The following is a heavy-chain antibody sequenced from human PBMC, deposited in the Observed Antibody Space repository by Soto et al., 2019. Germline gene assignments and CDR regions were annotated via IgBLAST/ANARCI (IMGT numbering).Heavy chain of an antibody. Sequence: PSETLSLTCTVSGGSISSGDYYWSWIRQPPGKGLEWIGYIYYSGSTYYNPSLKSRVTISVDPSKNQFSLKLSSVTAADTAVHYCARDAIRNYYDFWSGYSTTSYYYYGMDVWGQGTTVTVSS. J-gene: IGHJ6*02. CDR2: IYYSGST. V-gene: IGHV4-30-4*02. CDR1: GGSISSGDYY. CDR3: ARDAIRNYYDFWSGYSTTSYYYYGMDV. D-gene: IGHD3-3*01.